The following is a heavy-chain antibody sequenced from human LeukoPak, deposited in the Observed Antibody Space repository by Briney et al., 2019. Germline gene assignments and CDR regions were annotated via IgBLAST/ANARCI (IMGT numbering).Heavy chain of an antibody. V-gene: IGHV4-4*07. CDR3: AREYSSSSGKNAFDI. Sequence: SETLSLTCTVSGGSISSYYWSWIRQPAGKGLEWIGRVYASGSTNYNPSLRSRVTMSVDTSKSQFSLRLRSVTAADTAVYYCAREYSSSSGKNAFDIWGQGTMVTVSS. J-gene: IGHJ3*02. D-gene: IGHD6-6*01. CDR2: VYASGST. CDR1: GGSISSYY.